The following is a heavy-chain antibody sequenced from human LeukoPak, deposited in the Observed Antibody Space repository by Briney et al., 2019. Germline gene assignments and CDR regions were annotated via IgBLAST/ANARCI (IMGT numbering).Heavy chain of an antibody. CDR2: INPSGGST. V-gene: IGHV1-46*01. CDR1: GYTFTSYY. Sequence: ASVKVSCKASGYTFTSYYMHWVRQAPGQGLEWMGIINPSGGSTSYAQKFQGRVTMTRDTSTSTVYMELSSLRSEDTAVYYCARDHLIVVVPAAPQRNWFDPWGQGTLVTVSS. J-gene: IGHJ5*02. CDR3: ARDHLIVVVPAAPQRNWFDP. D-gene: IGHD2-2*01.